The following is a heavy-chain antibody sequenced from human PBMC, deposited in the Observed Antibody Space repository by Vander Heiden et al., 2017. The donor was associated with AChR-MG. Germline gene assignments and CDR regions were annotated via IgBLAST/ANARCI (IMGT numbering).Heavy chain of an antibody. CDR2: IKSSSYGGTI. CDR3: AADFADTAMVTGYLDY. V-gene: IGHV3-15*01. J-gene: IGHJ4*02. Sequence: EVQLVESGGGLAKPGGSLRLSCAASGFPFSDAWMSWVRQAPGKGLEWVGRIKSSSYGGTIDYAAPVKDRFTLSRDDSENTLYLQMNSLKPEDTAVYYCAADFADTAMVTGYLDYWGQGTLVTVSS. D-gene: IGHD5-18*01. CDR1: GFPFSDAW.